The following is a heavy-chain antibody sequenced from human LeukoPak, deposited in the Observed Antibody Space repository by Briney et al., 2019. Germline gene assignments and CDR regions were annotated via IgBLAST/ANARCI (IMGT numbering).Heavy chain of an antibody. V-gene: IGHV1-2*06. CDR1: GYTFTGYY. CDR3: ARLFHSSYY. J-gene: IGHJ4*02. CDR2: INPNSGGT. Sequence: ASVKVSCKASGYTFTGYYMHWVRQAPGQGLEWMGRINPNSGGTNYAQKFQGRVTITADESTSTAYMELSSLRSEDTAVYYCARLFHSSYYWGQGTLVTVSS. D-gene: IGHD6-6*01.